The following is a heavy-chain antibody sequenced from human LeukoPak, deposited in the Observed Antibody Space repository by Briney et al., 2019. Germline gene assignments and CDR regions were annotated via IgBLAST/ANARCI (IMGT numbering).Heavy chain of an antibody. J-gene: IGHJ4*02. Sequence: GGSLRLSCAASGFTFGSYSMNWVRQAPGKGLEWVSSISGSSGYIYYADSMKGRFTISRDNAKNSLYLQMNSLRDEDTAVYYCARGTTLTSPFDYWGQGTLVTVSS. CDR1: GFTFGSYS. V-gene: IGHV3-21*01. D-gene: IGHD4-17*01. CDR3: ARGTTLTSPFDY. CDR2: ISGSSGYI.